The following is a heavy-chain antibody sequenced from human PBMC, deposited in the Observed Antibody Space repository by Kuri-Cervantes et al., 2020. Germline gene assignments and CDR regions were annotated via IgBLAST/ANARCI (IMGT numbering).Heavy chain of an antibody. J-gene: IGHJ4*02. CDR1: GFSFDDYA. D-gene: IGHD6-19*01. CDR2: ISWSGGSV. V-gene: IGHV3-9*01. CDR3: AKAPLSWLALHYIDS. Sequence: SLKISCEVSGFSFDDYAMHWVRQVPGKGLEWVSSISWSGGSVAYAESVKGRFTVSRDNAKNALFLQMNSLTREDTAFYYCAKAPLSWLALHYIDSWGQGTLVTVSS.